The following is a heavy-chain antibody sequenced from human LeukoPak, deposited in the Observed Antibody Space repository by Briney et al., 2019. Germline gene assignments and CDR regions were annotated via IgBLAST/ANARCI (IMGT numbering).Heavy chain of an antibody. J-gene: IGHJ4*02. D-gene: IGHD3-10*01. V-gene: IGHV4-30-2*01. CDR1: GGSISRGGYY. Sequence: SETPSLTCTVSGGSISRGGYYWSWVRQPPRKGLVWIGYIYHSGSTYYNPSLKSRVTISVDRSKNQFSLKLSSVTAADTAVYYCARSPIRFGEFDYWGQGTLVTVSS. CDR2: IYHSGST. CDR3: ARSPIRFGEFDY.